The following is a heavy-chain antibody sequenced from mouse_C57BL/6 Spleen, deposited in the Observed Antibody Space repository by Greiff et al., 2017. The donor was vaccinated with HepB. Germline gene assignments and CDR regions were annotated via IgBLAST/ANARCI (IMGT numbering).Heavy chain of an antibody. J-gene: IGHJ4*01. CDR2: INPYNGGT. D-gene: IGHD6-5*01. CDR1: GYTFTDYY. V-gene: IGHV1-19*01. CDR3: ARAPYDYYAMDY. Sequence: VQLQQSGPVLVKPGASVKMSCKASGYTFTDYYMNWVKQSHGKSLEWIGVINPYNGGTSYNQKFKGKATLTVDKSSSTAYMELNSLTSEDSAVYYCARAPYDYYAMDYWGQGTSVTVSS.